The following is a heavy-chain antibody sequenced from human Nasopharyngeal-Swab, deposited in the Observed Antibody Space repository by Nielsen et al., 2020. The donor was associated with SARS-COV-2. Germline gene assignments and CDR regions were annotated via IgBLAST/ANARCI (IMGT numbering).Heavy chain of an antibody. CDR1: RFTFSSYG. V-gene: IGHV3-30*03. CDR3: ASLRFRGFRELGDY. Sequence: GESLKISCAASRFTFSSYGMHWVRQAPGRGLEWVAVISYDGSNKYYADSVKGRFTISRDNSKNTLYLQMNSLRAEDTAVYYCASLRFRGFRELGDYWGQGTLVTVSS. J-gene: IGHJ4*02. CDR2: ISYDGSNK. D-gene: IGHD7-27*01.